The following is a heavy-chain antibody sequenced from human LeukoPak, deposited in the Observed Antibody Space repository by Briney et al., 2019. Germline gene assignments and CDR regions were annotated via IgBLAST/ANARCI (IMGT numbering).Heavy chain of an antibody. CDR3: ARAPAGVWFDP. CDR2: ISAYNGNT. Sequence: ASVTVSCKASGYTFTSYGISWVRQAPGQGLEWMGWISAYNGNTNYAQKLQGRVTMTTDTSTSTAYMELRILRSDDTAVYYCARAPAGVWFDPWGQGTLVTVSS. J-gene: IGHJ5*02. V-gene: IGHV1-18*01. D-gene: IGHD2-8*01. CDR1: GYTFTSYG.